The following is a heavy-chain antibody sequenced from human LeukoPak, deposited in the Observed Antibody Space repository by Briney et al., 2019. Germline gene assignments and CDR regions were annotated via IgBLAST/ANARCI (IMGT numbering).Heavy chain of an antibody. J-gene: IGHJ6*02. Sequence: GGSLRLSCETSDFAFSNYAMSWVRQAPGRGLEWVSGINYGDGVTYYADSVKGRFTISRDNSKNTLFLQMNSLKTEDTAVYYCTRHLRDYYYDYYGMDVWGQGTTVTVSS. CDR2: INYGDGVT. V-gene: IGHV3-23*01. CDR1: DFAFSNYA. CDR3: TRHLRDYYYDYYGMDV.